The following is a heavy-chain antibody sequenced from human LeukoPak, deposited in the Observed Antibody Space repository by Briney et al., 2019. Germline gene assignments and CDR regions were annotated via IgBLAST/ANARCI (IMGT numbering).Heavy chain of an antibody. CDR2: IKQDGSEK. V-gene: IGHV3-7*01. CDR3: AREGYDYGDHFDY. Sequence: PGGSLRLSCAASGFTFSSYWMSWVRQAPGKGLEWVASIKQDGSEKYYVDSVKGRFTISRDNAKNSLYLQMNSLRAEDTAVYYCAREGYDYGDHFDYWGQGTLVTVSS. D-gene: IGHD4-17*01. CDR1: GFTFSSYW. J-gene: IGHJ4*02.